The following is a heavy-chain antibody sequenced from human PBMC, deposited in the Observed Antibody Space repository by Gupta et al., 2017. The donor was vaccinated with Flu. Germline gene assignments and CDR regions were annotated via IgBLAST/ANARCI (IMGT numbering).Heavy chain of an antibody. CDR3: AISPYSGGWSGPIDY. J-gene: IGHJ4*01. CDR2: IIPIFGTA. D-gene: IGHD6-19*01. V-gene: IGHV1-69*15. Sequence: RIIPIFGTANYAQKFQGRVTITADESTSTAYMELSSLRSEDTAVYYCAISPYSGGWSGPIDYWGQGTLVTVSS.